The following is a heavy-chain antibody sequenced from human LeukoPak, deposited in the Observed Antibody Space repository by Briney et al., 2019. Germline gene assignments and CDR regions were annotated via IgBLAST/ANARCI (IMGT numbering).Heavy chain of an antibody. D-gene: IGHD1-14*01. J-gene: IGHJ4*02. Sequence: GGPLRLPCAACGFTFSSYSMKWVRQAPGKGLEWVSYISSSSSSTIYYADSVKGRFTISRDNAKNSLYLQMNSLRDEDTAVYYCARGSSETRIYYFDYWGQGTLVTVSS. CDR1: GFTFSSYS. V-gene: IGHV3-48*02. CDR2: ISSSSSSTI. CDR3: ARGSSETRIYYFDY.